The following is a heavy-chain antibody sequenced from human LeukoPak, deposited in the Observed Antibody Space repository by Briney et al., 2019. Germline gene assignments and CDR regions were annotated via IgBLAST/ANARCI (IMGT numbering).Heavy chain of an antibody. CDR2: IHWNDDN. J-gene: IGHJ4*02. CDR1: GFSLTTNGVG. D-gene: IGHD3-10*01. CDR3: AHRLVGSGSDY. V-gene: IGHV2-5*01. Sequence: GSGPTLVKPTQTLTLTRTFSGFSLTTNGVGVGWFRQPPGKALEWLAVIHWNDDNHYSPSLRNRLTVTKDTSKNQVVLTMTNMDPVDTATYYCAHRLVGSGSDYWGPGTLVPVSS.